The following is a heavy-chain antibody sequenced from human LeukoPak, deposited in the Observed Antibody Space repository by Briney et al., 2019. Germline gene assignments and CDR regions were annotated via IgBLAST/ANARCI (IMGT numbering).Heavy chain of an antibody. D-gene: IGHD6-13*01. J-gene: IGHJ4*02. CDR3: ARDSGYGYSSSWEFDY. CDR2: INPNSGGT. CDR1: GYTFTGYY. Sequence: ASVKVSCKASGYTFTGYYMHWVRQAPGQGLEWMGWINPNSGGTNYAQKFQGRVTMTRDTSISTAYMELGRLRSDDTAVYYCARDSGYGYSSSWEFDYWGQGTLVTVSS. V-gene: IGHV1-2*02.